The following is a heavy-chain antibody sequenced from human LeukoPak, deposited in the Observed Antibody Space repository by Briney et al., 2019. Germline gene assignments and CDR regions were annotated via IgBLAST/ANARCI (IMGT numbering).Heavy chain of an antibody. V-gene: IGHV4-59*08. J-gene: IGHJ4*02. Sequence: PSETLSLTCTVSGGSISSYYWSWIRQPPGKGLAWIGYNYYSGSTNYNPSLKSRVTISVDTSKNQFSLKLRSVTAADTAVYYCARQVGYGSGSYFGYWGQGTLVTVS. CDR2: NYYSGST. CDR3: ARQVGYGSGSYFGY. CDR1: GGSISSYY. D-gene: IGHD3-10*01.